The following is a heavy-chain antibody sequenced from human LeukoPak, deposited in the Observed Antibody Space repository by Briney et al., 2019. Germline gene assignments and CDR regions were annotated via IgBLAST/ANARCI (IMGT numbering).Heavy chain of an antibody. Sequence: GGSLRLSCAASGFTFSSYNMNWVRQAPGKGLEWVSYISSSTNTIYYADSVKGRFTISRDNAKNSLYLQMNSLRAEDTAVYYCATSDLVHEMVAYDAFHIWGQGTMVTVSS. J-gene: IGHJ3*02. V-gene: IGHV3-48*01. CDR2: ISSSTNTI. CDR1: GFTFSSYN. D-gene: IGHD2-15*01. CDR3: ATSDLVHEMVAYDAFHI.